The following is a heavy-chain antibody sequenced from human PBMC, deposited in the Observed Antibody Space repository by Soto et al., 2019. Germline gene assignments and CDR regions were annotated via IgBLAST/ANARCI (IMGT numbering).Heavy chain of an antibody. V-gene: IGHV3-33*01. J-gene: IGHJ4*02. CDR2: IWHDGSNQ. CDR3: ARERGQIDY. CDR1: GFTFSSYG. Sequence: QVQLVESGGGVVQPGRSLRLSCAASGFTFSSYGMQWVRRAPGKGLEWVAVIWHDGSNQYYEDSVKGRFTISRDNSNNILYLQMNSLRAEDTAVYYCARERGQIDYWGQGIQFTVSS.